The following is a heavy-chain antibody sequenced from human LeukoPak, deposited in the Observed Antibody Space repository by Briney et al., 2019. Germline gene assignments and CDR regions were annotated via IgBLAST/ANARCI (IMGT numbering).Heavy chain of an antibody. CDR2: IYYSGTT. D-gene: IGHD2/OR15-2a*01. CDR3: ARHLLSGIPLGMDV. V-gene: IGHV4-39*01. Sequence: SETLSLTCAVSGGSSSSSNYYWDWIRQPPGKGLEWIGSIYYSGTTYYNPSLKSRVTISVDTSKNQFSLKLGSVTAADTAVYYCARHLLSGIPLGMDVWGQGTTVTVSS. CDR1: GGSSSSSNYY. J-gene: IGHJ6*02.